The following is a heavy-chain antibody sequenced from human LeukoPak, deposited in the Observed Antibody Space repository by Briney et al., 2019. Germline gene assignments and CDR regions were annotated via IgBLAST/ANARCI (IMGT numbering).Heavy chain of an antibody. J-gene: IGHJ4*02. Sequence: GASVKVSCKASGYTFTTYTMHWVRQAPGQRPEWMGWINPGNGNTKYSQEFQGRVTITRDTSASTAYMELSSLRSDDMAVYYCARDGSMVRGVIISYYFDYWGQGTLVTVSS. CDR1: GYTFTTYT. CDR2: INPGNGNT. CDR3: ARDGSMVRGVIISYYFDY. D-gene: IGHD3-10*01. V-gene: IGHV1-3*03.